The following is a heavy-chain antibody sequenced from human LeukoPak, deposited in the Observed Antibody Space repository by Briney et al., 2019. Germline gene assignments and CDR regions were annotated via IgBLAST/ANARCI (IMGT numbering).Heavy chain of an antibody. V-gene: IGHV4-38-2*01. J-gene: IGHJ4*02. CDR1: GYSISSGYY. D-gene: IGHD1-1*01. CDR3: ARGVEDDVY. CDR2: ITRSGST. Sequence: PSETLSLTCAVSGYSISSGYYWGWIRQPPGKGLEWIGSITRSGSTYYNPSLRSRVTISVDTSKNQFSLKANSVTATDTAVYFCARGVEDDVYWGQGTLVIVSS.